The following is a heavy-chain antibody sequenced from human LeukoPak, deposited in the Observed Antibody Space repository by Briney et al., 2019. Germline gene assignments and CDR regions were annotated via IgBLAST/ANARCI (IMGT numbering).Heavy chain of an antibody. CDR2: ISYDGSNK. V-gene: IGHV3-30*18. Sequence: GGSLRLSCAASGLTFSSYGMHRVRQAPGKGLEWVAVISYDGSNKYYADSVKGRFTISRDNSKNTLYLQMNSLRAEDTAVYYCANGSYLDYWGQGTLVTVSS. CDR3: ANGSYLDY. CDR1: GLTFSSYG. D-gene: IGHD1-26*01. J-gene: IGHJ4*02.